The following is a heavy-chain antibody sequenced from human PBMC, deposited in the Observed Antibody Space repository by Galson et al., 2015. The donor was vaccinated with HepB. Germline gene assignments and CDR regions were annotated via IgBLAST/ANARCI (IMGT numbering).Heavy chain of an antibody. J-gene: IGHJ3*02. CDR3: VRNLLWDGWNAFDI. D-gene: IGHD1-1*01. CDR2: ITSSGGST. V-gene: IGHV3-23*01. CDR1: GFTFSSFA. Sequence: SLRLSCAAPGFTFSSFAMSWVRQAPGKGLEWVSTITSSGGSTYYAGSVKGRFTISRDNSKSTLYLQLSSLRAEDTGVYYCVRNLLWDGWNAFDIWGQGTTVTVSS.